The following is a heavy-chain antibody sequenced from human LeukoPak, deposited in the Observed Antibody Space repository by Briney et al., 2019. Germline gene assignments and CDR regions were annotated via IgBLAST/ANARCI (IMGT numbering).Heavy chain of an antibody. V-gene: IGHV3-21*01. CDR1: GFTFSSYS. Sequence: GGSLRLSCAASGFTFSSYSMNWVRQAPGKGLEWVSSISSSSSYIYYADSVKGRFTISRDNAKNSLYLQMNSLRAEDTAMYYCAKDGIVVSYFDYWGQGTLVTVSS. CDR2: ISSSSSYI. J-gene: IGHJ4*02. CDR3: AKDGIVVSYFDY. D-gene: IGHD3-22*01.